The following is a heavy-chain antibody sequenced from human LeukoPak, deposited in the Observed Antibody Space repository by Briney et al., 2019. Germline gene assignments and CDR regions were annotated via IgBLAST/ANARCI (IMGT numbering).Heavy chain of an antibody. CDR2: ISGSGGST. J-gene: IGHJ6*03. Sequence: GGSLRLSCVASGFTFNNAWMSWVRQAPGKGLEWVSAISGSGGSTYYADSVKGRFTISRDNSKNTLYLQMNSLRAEDTAVYYCAKDRNTAMVEWNYMDVWGKGTTVTVSS. V-gene: IGHV3-23*01. D-gene: IGHD5-18*01. CDR3: AKDRNTAMVEWNYMDV. CDR1: GFTFNNAW.